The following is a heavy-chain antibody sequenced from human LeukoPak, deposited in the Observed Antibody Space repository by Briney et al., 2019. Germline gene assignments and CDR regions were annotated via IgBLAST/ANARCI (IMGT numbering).Heavy chain of an antibody. CDR3: ARAGGYSYGYSAFDI. V-gene: IGHV1-69*06. D-gene: IGHD5-18*01. Sequence: GSSVKVSCKASGGTFSSYAISWVRQAPGQGLEWMGGIIPIFGTANYAQKFQGRVTITADKSTSTAYMELSSLRSEDTAVYYCARAGGYSYGYSAFDIWGQGTMVTASS. CDR2: IIPIFGTA. J-gene: IGHJ3*02. CDR1: GGTFSSYA.